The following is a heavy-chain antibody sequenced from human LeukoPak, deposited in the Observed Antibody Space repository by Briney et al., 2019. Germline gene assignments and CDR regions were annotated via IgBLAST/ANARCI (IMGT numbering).Heavy chain of an antibody. CDR1: GYTFISYC. CDR3: AREGGVGPTAPPDYYSYQMDV. D-gene: IGHD1-26*01. CDR2: ISPYTTKT. J-gene: IGHJ6*03. V-gene: IGHV1-18*01. Sequence: ASVKVSCKASGYTFISYCITWVRHAPGQGLEWMGWISPYTTKTNYAQSLQGRVTMTTDTSTSTAYMELRSLRSDDTAVYYCAREGGVGPTAPPDYYSYQMDVWGKGTTVTVSS.